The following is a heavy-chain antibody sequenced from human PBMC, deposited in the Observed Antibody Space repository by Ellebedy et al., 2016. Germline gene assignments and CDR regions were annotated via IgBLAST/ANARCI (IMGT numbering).Heavy chain of an antibody. Sequence: SVKVSXKASGGTFSSYAISWVRQAPGQGLEWMGGIIPIFGTANYAQKFQGRVTITADESTSTAYMELSSLRSEDTAVYYCAREAARQWLGGTTAWFDPWGQGTLVTVSS. V-gene: IGHV1-69*13. CDR3: AREAARQWLGGTTAWFDP. D-gene: IGHD6-6*01. CDR2: IIPIFGTA. J-gene: IGHJ5*02. CDR1: GGTFSSYA.